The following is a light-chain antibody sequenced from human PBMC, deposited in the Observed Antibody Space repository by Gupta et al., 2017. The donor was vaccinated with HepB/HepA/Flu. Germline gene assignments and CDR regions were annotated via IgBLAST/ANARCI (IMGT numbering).Light chain of an antibody. Sequence: DIQMTQSPSSLSASVGDRVTITCQASQDISNYLNWYQQKPGKAPKLLIYDASNFETGVPSRYSARASGTDWRLRMRSLKPKDLATYYCLQYEKLRPTFSGETKV. J-gene: IGKJ4*01. CDR3: LQYEKLRPT. CDR1: QDISNY. V-gene: IGKV1-33*01. CDR2: DAS.